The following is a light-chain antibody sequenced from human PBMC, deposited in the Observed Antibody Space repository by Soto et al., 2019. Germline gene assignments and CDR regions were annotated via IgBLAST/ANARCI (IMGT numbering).Light chain of an antibody. Sequence: EIVLMQSPGTLSLSPGERATLSCRASQSVSNNYVAWYQQKPGQGPRLLIAGASSRATGIPDRFSGSGSGTDFTLTISRLEPEDCAVYYCQQYGTSPPLTFGGGTKVEIK. V-gene: IGKV3-20*01. CDR1: QSVSNNY. J-gene: IGKJ4*01. CDR2: GAS. CDR3: QQYGTSPPLT.